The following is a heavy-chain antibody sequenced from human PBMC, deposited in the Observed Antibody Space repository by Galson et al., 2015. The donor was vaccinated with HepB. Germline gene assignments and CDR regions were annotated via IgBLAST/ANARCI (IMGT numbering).Heavy chain of an antibody. Sequence: SLRLSCAASGFSLSTYGMHWVRQAPGKGLEWVAIIWYDGSNLYYGDSVKGRFTISRDTSKNTLYLQMNSLRAEDTAIYYCARDLSTTVVRGVTGDGMDVWGQGTTVTVSS. V-gene: IGHV3-33*08. CDR2: IWYDGSNL. D-gene: IGHD3-10*01. CDR3: ARDLSTTVVRGVTGDGMDV. CDR1: GFSLSTYG. J-gene: IGHJ6*02.